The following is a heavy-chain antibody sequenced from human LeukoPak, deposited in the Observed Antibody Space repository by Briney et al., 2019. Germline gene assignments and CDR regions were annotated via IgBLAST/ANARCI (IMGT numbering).Heavy chain of an antibody. V-gene: IGHV1-69*13. CDR3: ARGDTAMVTPPVY. CDR1: GGTFSGYA. Sequence: SVKVSCKASGGTFSGYAISWVRQAPGQGLEWMGGIIPIFGTANYAQKFQGRVTITADESTSTAYMELSSLRSEDTAVYYCARGDTAMVTPPVYWGQGTLVTVSS. CDR2: IIPIFGTA. J-gene: IGHJ4*02. D-gene: IGHD5-18*01.